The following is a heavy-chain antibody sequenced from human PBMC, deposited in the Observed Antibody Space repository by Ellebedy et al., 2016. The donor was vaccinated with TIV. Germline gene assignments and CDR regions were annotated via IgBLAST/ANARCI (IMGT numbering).Heavy chain of an antibody. CDR3: ARGRRLGELLSY. CDR2: INAGNGNT. Sequence: AASVKVSCKASGYSFTSYAIHWVRQAPGQRLEWMGWINAGNGNTKYSQQFQGRVTITRDTSASTDYMEVSSLRSEDTAVYYCARGRRLGELLSYWGQGTLVIVSS. CDR1: GYSFTSYA. D-gene: IGHD3-10*01. V-gene: IGHV1-3*01. J-gene: IGHJ4*02.